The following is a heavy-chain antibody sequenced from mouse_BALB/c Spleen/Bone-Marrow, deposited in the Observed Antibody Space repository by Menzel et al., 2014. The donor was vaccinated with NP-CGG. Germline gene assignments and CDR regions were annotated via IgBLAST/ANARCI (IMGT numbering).Heavy chain of an antibody. V-gene: IGHV1S22*01. CDR1: GYTFTSYW. CDR3: TRDQVRRGYYYAMDY. Sequence: LQQSGSELVRPGASVKLSCKASGYTFTSYWMHWVKQRHGQGLGWIGNIYPGSGSTNYDEKLKSKGTLTVDTSSSTAYMHLSSLTSEDSAVYYCTRDQVRRGYYYAMDYWGQGTSVTVSS. J-gene: IGHJ4*01. CDR2: IYPGSGST. D-gene: IGHD2-14*01.